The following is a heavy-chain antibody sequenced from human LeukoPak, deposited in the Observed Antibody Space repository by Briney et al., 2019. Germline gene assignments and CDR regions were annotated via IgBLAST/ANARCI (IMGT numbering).Heavy chain of an antibody. V-gene: IGHV1-18*01. Sequence: GASVKVSRKASGYMFTIYGISWVRQAPGQGLEWMGWISGYNGETNNAQKLQGRVTMTTDTSTSTAYMELRSLRSDDTAVYYCARDRWYDKSDYYYNLDHWGQGTLVTVSS. CDR2: ISGYNGET. CDR1: GYMFTIYG. D-gene: IGHD3-22*01. CDR3: ARDRWYDKSDYYYNLDH. J-gene: IGHJ4*02.